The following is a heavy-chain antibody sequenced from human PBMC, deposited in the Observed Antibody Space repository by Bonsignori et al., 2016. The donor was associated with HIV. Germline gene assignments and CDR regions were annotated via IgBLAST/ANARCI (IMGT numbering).Heavy chain of an antibody. Sequence: WIRQPPGKGLEWIGSIYYSGSTYYNPSLKSRVTISVDTSKNQFSLKLSSVTAADTAVYYCARDKGTTVVTPGAFDIWGQGTMVTV. J-gene: IGHJ3*02. CDR3: ARDKGTTVVTPGAFDI. CDR2: IYYSGST. V-gene: IGHV4-39*07. D-gene: IGHD4-23*01.